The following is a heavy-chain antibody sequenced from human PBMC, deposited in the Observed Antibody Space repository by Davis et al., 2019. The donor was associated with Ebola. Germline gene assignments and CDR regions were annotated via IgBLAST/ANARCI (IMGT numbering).Heavy chain of an antibody. CDR1: GFTFDDYA. V-gene: IGHV3-30-3*01. J-gene: IGHJ4*02. CDR3: ARVNYDYVWGSYRSYFDY. Sequence: GGSLRLSCAASGFTFDDYAMHWVRQAPGKGLEWVAVISYDGSNKYYADSVKGRFTISRDNSKNTLYLQMNSLRAEDTAVYYCARVNYDYVWGSYRSYFDYWGQGTLVTVSS. CDR2: ISYDGSNK. D-gene: IGHD3-16*02.